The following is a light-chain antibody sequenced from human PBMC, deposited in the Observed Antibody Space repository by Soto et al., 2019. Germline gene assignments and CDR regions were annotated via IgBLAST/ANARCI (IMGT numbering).Light chain of an antibody. CDR1: QSIGSY. V-gene: IGKV3-11*01. Sequence: EIVMTQSPATLSVSPGERATLSCRASQSIGSYLAWYQQKPGQAPRLLIYDASTRATGIPARFSGSGSGTDFSLTISSLEPEDFGVYYCQQRASWPLTFGGGTRVEI. CDR2: DAS. J-gene: IGKJ4*01. CDR3: QQRASWPLT.